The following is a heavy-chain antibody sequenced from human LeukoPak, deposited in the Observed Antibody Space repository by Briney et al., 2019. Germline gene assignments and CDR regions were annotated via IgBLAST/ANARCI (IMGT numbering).Heavy chain of an antibody. CDR2: ISGSSIST. CDR1: GFTFSSYA. D-gene: IGHD4-11*01. J-gene: IGHJ5*02. V-gene: IGHV3-23*01. CDR3: AKGAPTVTTHWFDP. Sequence: GGSLRLSCAASGFTFSSYAMSWVRQAPGKGLEWVSTISGSSISTYYTDSVKGRFTISRDNSKNTLYLQMNSLRAEDTAVYYCAKGAPTVTTHWFDPWGQGTLVTVSS.